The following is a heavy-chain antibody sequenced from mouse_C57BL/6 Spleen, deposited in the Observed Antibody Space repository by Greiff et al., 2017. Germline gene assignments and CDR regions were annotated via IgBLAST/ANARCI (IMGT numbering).Heavy chain of an antibody. CDR2: ISSGSSTI. V-gene: IGHV5-17*01. Sequence: EVKLVESGGGLVKPGGSLKLSCAASGFTFSDYGMHWVRQAPEKGLEWVAYISSGSSTIYYADTVKGRFTISRDNAKNTLFLQMTSLRSENTAMYDCARPDYYGSAGFAYWGQGTLVTVSA. CDR1: GFTFSDYG. CDR3: ARPDYYGSAGFAY. J-gene: IGHJ3*01. D-gene: IGHD1-1*01.